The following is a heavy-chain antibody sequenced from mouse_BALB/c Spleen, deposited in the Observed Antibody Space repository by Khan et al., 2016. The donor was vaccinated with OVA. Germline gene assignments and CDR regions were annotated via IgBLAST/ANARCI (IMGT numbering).Heavy chain of an antibody. J-gene: IGHJ4*01. D-gene: IGHD3-2*02. V-gene: IGHV1-4*01. CDR3: ARRLEFYAMDY. CDR2: INPRTDYT. Sequence: QVQLKQSGAELARPGASVKMSCKASGYTFTSYTMHWVKQRPRQGLEWIGYINPRTDYTNYNQKFKDKATLTADKSSSTAYMQLSSLTSEDSAVDYCARRLEFYAMDYWGQGTSVTVSS. CDR1: GYTFTSYT.